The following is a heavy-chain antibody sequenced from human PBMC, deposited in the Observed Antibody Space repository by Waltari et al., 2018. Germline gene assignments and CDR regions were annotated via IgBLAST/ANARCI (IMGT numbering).Heavy chain of an antibody. D-gene: IGHD2-21*02. Sequence: QLRLQQWGAGLLKPSATLSLTCAVSGGSFNGYYWSWIRQTPGKGLEWIGEVDHSGSANYSPSLKSRVTVSLDTSNKQVSLTLTSVTAADTGIYYCARDARDWEAVDNTYLDSWGQGTLVAVSS. CDR2: VDHSGSA. CDR1: GGSFNGYY. V-gene: IGHV4-34*01. CDR3: ARDARDWEAVDNTYLDS. J-gene: IGHJ4*02.